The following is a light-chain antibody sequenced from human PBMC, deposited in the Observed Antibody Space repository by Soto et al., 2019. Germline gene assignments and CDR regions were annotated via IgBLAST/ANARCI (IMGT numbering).Light chain of an antibody. CDR1: QSISSW. CDR3: QQYDTSPRT. V-gene: IGKV1-5*01. J-gene: IGKJ1*01. Sequence: DIQMTQSPSTLSASVGDRVTITCRASQSISSWLAWYQQKPGKAPKLLIYDASSLESGVPSRFSGSGSGTDFTLTISRLEAEDFAVYICQQYDTSPRTFGQGTKVDIK. CDR2: DAS.